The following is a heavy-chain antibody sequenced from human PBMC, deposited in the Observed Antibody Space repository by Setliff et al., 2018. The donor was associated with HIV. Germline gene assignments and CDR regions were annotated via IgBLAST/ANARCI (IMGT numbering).Heavy chain of an antibody. CDR3: ARFAGGYFYIDF. CDR1: GGSVNDFY. CDR2: IHSSGST. J-gene: IGHJ4*02. Sequence: KPSETLPLTCTVSGGSVNDFYCNWIRQPPGKGPEWIGYIHSSGSTIYNPSLKSRITISLDTSKEQFSLELSSATAADTAIYYCARFAGGYFYIDFWGPGTLVTVSS. D-gene: IGHD5-18*01. V-gene: IGHV4-4*09.